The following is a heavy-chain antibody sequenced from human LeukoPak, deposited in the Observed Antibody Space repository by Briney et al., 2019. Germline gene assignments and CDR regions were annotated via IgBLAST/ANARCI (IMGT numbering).Heavy chain of an antibody. CDR3: ARENREQLGDSWFDP. Sequence: PGVSLRLSCAASGFTFSSYEMNWVRQAPGKGLEWVSYISSSGSTIDYADSVKGRFTISRDNAKNSLYLQMNSLRAEDTAVYYCARENREQLGDSWFDPWGQGTLVTVSS. V-gene: IGHV3-48*03. D-gene: IGHD6-6*01. J-gene: IGHJ5*02. CDR2: ISSSGSTI. CDR1: GFTFSSYE.